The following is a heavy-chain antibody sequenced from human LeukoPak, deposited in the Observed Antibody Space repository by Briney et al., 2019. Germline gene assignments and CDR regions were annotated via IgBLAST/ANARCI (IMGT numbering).Heavy chain of an antibody. CDR2: INPNSGGT. CDR3: ARDCGLYCSYYYYMDV. V-gene: IGHV1-2*02. Sequence: ASVKVSCKASGYTFTGYYMHWVRQAPGQGLGWMGWINPNSGGTNYAQKFQGRVTMTRDTSISTAYMELSRLRSDDTAVYYCARDCGLYCSYYYYMDVWGKGTTVTVSS. CDR1: GYTFTGYY. J-gene: IGHJ6*03.